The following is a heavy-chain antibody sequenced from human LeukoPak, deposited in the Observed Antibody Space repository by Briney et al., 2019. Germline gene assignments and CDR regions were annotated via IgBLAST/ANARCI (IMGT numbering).Heavy chain of an antibody. J-gene: IGHJ4*02. Sequence: GGSLRLSCAASGFTFSSYWMHWVRHAPGKGLVWVSRINSDGSSTSYADSVKGRFTISRDNSKNTLYLQMNSLRPEDTAVYYCARDLHCSGGSCYSGLHYWGQGTLVTVSS. D-gene: IGHD2-15*01. CDR1: GFTFSSYW. V-gene: IGHV3-74*01. CDR2: INSDGSST. CDR3: ARDLHCSGGSCYSGLHY.